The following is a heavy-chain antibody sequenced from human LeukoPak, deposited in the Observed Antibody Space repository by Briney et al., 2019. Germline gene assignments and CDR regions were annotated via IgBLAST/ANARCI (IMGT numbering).Heavy chain of an antibody. CDR2: ISYDGSNK. D-gene: IGHD3-22*01. J-gene: IGHJ4*02. CDR1: GFTFSSYA. V-gene: IGHV3-30-3*01. CDR3: ARDGPGDYDSSGYYFDY. Sequence: PGGSLRLSCAASGFTFSSYAMHWVRQAPGKGLEWVAVISYDGSNKYYADSVKGRFTISRDNSKNTLYLQMNSLRAEDTAVYYCARDGPGDYDSSGYYFDYWGQGTLVTVSS.